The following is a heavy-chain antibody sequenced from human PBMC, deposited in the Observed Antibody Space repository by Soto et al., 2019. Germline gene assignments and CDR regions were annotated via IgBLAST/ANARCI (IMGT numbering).Heavy chain of an antibody. CDR3: AHRGYGDYPRDNWFDP. CDR2: IYWNDDE. D-gene: IGHD4-17*01. V-gene: IGHV2-5*01. Sequence: QITLKESGPTLVKPTQTLTLTCSFSGFSLRTSGRGVGWIRQPPGKALEWLALIYWNDDERYSPSLKNRVTITKDTYKHQVVLTMPNMDPVYTATYSCAHRGYGDYPRDNWFDPWGQGTLVTVSS. J-gene: IGHJ5*02. CDR1: GFSLRTSGRG.